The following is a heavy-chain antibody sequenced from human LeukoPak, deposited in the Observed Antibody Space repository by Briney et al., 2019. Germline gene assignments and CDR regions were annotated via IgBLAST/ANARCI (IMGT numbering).Heavy chain of an antibody. CDR2: ISSSGSTI. CDR1: GFTFSSYE. D-gene: IGHD6-13*01. V-gene: IGHV3-48*03. J-gene: IGHJ6*02. Sequence: PGGSLRLSCAASGFTFSSYEMNWVRQAPGKGLEWVSYISSSGSTIYYADSVKGRFTVSRDNSMHTLYLQMNSLRAEDTAVYYCAKDLQAGHAYYYYGMDVWGQGTTVTVSS. CDR3: AKDLQAGHAYYYYGMDV.